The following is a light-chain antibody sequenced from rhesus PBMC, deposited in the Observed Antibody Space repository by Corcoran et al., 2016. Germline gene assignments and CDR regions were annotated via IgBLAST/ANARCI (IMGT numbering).Light chain of an antibody. CDR1: ENVNTY. CDR2: KAS. Sequence: DIQMTQSPSSLSASVGDRVTITCRTSENVNTYLNWYPQKPGKAPKLLIYKASTLQSGVPSRFSGSGSGTDYTFTISSLQSEDVATYYCQHNYGTPYSFGQGTKVEIK. CDR3: QHNYGTPYS. V-gene: IGKV1-74*01. J-gene: IGKJ2*01.